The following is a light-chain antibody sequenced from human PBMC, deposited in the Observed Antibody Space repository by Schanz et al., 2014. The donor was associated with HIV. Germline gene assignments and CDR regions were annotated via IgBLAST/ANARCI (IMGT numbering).Light chain of an antibody. CDR3: QTWGTGIHV. J-gene: IGLJ2*01. Sequence: QPVLTQSPSASASLGASVKLTCTLSSGHSSYAIAWHQQHPEKGPRFLMKLKSDGSHTKGNGIPDRFSGSSSGAERYLSISSLQSEDEADYYCQTWGTGIHVFGGGTKLTVL. V-gene: IGLV4-69*01. CDR2: LKSDGSH. CDR1: SGHSSYA.